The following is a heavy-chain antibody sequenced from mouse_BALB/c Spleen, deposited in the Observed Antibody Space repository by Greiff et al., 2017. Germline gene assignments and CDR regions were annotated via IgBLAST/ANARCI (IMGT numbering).Heavy chain of an antibody. V-gene: IGHV3-2*02. J-gene: IGHJ3*01. CDR3: ARTYDYDAAY. CDR1: GYSIPSDYA. Sequence: EVQLQESGPGLVKPSQSLSLTCTVTGYSIPSDYAWNWIRQFPGNKLEWMGYISYSGSTSYNPSLKSRISITRDTSKNQFFLQLNSVTTEDTATYYCARTYDYDAAYWGQGTLVTVSA. CDR2: ISYSGST. D-gene: IGHD2-4*01.